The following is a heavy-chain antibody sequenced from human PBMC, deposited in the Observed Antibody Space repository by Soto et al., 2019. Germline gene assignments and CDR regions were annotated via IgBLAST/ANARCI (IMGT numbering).Heavy chain of an antibody. V-gene: IGHV3-30*03. CDR2: ISYDGSNK. CDR1: GFTFSSYG. CDR3: AGSSSWYYYYYYMDV. J-gene: IGHJ6*03. Sequence: GGSLRLSCAASGFTFSSYGMDWVRQAPGKGLEWVAVISYDGSNKYYADSVKGRFTISRDNSKNTLYLQMNSLRAEDTAVYYCAGSSSWYYYYYYMDVWGKGTTVTVSS. D-gene: IGHD6-13*01.